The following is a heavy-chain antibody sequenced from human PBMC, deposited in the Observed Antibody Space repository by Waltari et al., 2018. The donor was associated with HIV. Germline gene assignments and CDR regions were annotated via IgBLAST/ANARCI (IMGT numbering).Heavy chain of an antibody. CDR3: ARGGGSCSKGGCYSRYTDMAPFDR. D-gene: IGHD2-8*01. CDR1: GYTYNTYA. CDR2: SSAHSGNT. Sequence: QVQLVQSGDEVKKPGASVKVSCRASGYTYNTYAISWVRQAPGQGLEWMGRSSAHSGNTDYAQKYQGRLSMTTDTATSTADLEVRSLSSDDTAVYYCARGGGSCSKGGCYSRYTDMAPFDRWGQGTLVTVSS. V-gene: IGHV1-18*01. J-gene: IGHJ4*02.